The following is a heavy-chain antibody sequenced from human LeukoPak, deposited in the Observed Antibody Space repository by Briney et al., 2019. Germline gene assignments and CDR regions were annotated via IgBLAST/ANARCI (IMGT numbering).Heavy chain of an antibody. CDR1: GFTFSNAW. CDR2: IKSKTDGGTT. Sequence: GGSLRLSCAASGFTFSNAWMSWVRQAPGKGLEWVGRIKSKTDGGTTDYAAPVKGRFTISRDDSKNTLYLEMYSLKTEDTAMYYCLYFWSGSSLVDYWGQGTLVTVSS. J-gene: IGHJ4*02. CDR3: LYFWSGSSLVDY. V-gene: IGHV3-15*01. D-gene: IGHD3-3*01.